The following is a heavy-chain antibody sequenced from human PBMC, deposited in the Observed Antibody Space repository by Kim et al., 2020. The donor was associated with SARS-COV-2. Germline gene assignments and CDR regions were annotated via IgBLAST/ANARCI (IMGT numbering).Heavy chain of an antibody. Sequence: ASVKVSCKASGYTFTSYGISWVRQAPGQGLEWMGWISAYNGNTNYAQKLQGRITMTTDTSTSTAYMELRSLRSDDTAVYYCASPLVDSYCSGGSCYYGPTNYGMDVWGQGTTVTVSS. CDR1: GYTFTSYG. J-gene: IGHJ6*02. V-gene: IGHV1-18*01. D-gene: IGHD2-15*01. CDR2: ISAYNGNT. CDR3: ASPLVDSYCSGGSCYYGPTNYGMDV.